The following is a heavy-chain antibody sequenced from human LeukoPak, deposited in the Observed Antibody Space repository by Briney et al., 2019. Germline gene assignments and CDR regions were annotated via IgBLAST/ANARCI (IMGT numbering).Heavy chain of an antibody. CDR3: AKTASSSGE. J-gene: IGHJ4*02. V-gene: IGHV3-23*01. CDR2: FSGNSDKT. CDR1: GFTFSTTG. Sequence: PGGSLRLSCAASGFTFSTTGMSWVRQAPGKGLEWVSGFSGNSDKTYYTDSVKGRFSVFRDNSRNTLYLQMNNVRVEDTALYYCAKTASSSGEWGQGTLVTVSS. D-gene: IGHD6-6*01.